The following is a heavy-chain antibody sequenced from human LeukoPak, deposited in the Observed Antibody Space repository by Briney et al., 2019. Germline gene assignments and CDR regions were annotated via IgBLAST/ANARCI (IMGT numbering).Heavy chain of an antibody. CDR1: GYTFTSYY. CDR3: ARDVLLWFGEEDWFDP. Sequence: ASVKVSCKASGYTFTSYYMHWVRQAPGQGLEWMGISNPSGGSTSYAQKFQGRVTMTRDTSTSTVYMELSSLRSEDTAVYYCARDVLLWFGEEDWFDPWGQGTLVTVSS. V-gene: IGHV1-46*03. CDR2: SNPSGGST. J-gene: IGHJ5*02. D-gene: IGHD3-10*01.